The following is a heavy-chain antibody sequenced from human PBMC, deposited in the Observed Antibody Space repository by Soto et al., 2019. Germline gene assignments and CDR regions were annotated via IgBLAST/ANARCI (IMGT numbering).Heavy chain of an antibody. J-gene: IGHJ6*02. D-gene: IGHD2-15*01. Sequence: EVQLLESGGGLVQPGGSLRLSCAASGFTFSSYAMSWVRQAPGKGLEWVSAISGSGGSTYYADSVKGRFTISRDNSKNTLYVQMNSLRAEDTAVYYCANGYCSGGSCYSDVYYYYGMDVWGQGTTVTVSS. CDR3: ANGYCSGGSCYSDVYYYYGMDV. CDR2: ISGSGGST. V-gene: IGHV3-23*01. CDR1: GFTFSSYA.